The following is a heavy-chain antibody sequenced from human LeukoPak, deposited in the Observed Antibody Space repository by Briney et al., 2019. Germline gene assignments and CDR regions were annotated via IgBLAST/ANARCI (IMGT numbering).Heavy chain of an antibody. CDR1: GFTFDDYG. V-gene: IGHV3-20*04. CDR2: INWNGGST. CDR3: ARDGWCSSTSCHIDY. Sequence: GSGGSLRLSCAASGFTFDDYGMSWVRHAPGKGLEWVSGINWNGGSTGYADSVKGRFTISRDNAKNSLYLQMNSLRAEDTAVYYCARDGWCSSTSCHIDYWGQGTLVTVSS. J-gene: IGHJ4*02. D-gene: IGHD2-2*01.